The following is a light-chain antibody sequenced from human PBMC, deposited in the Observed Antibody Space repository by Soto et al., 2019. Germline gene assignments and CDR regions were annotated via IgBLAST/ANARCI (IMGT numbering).Light chain of an antibody. CDR2: DAS. Sequence: DIQMTQSPSSLSASVGDRVTITCQASEDITNYLNWYQQKPGKVPKLLIYDASNLEVGVPSRFXXXGSGTDFTFTISSLQPEDIATYYCQQYDSLPYTFGQGTKLEIK. J-gene: IGKJ2*01. CDR3: QQYDSLPYT. CDR1: EDITNY. V-gene: IGKV1-33*01.